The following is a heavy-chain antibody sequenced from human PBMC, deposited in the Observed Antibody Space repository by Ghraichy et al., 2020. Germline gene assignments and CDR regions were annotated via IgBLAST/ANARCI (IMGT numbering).Heavy chain of an antibody. CDR1: GYTFTSYD. J-gene: IGHJ6*02. Sequence: ASVKVSCKASGYTFTSYDINWVRQATGQGLEWMGWMNPNSGNTGYAQKFQGRVTMTRNTSISTAYMELSSLRSEDTAVYYCAREVIVVVPAAPRPGGSYYYYGMDVWGQGTTVTVSS. CDR3: AREVIVVVPAAPRPGGSYYYYGMDV. D-gene: IGHD2-2*01. V-gene: IGHV1-8*01. CDR2: MNPNSGNT.